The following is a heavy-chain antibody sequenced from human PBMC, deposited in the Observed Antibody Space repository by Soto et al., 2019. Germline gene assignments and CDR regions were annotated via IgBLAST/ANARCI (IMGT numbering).Heavy chain of an antibody. CDR1: GGSISSGGYY. J-gene: IGHJ4*02. Sequence: QVQLQESGPGLVKPSQTLSLTCTVSGGSISSGGYYWSWIRQHPGKGLEWIGYISYSGSTYYNPSLKSRVTTSVDTSKNHFALKLRSVTAADTAVYYCARSSTSANYFDYWGQGTLVTVSS. CDR3: ARSSTSANYFDY. CDR2: ISYSGST. V-gene: IGHV4-31*03. D-gene: IGHD2-2*01.